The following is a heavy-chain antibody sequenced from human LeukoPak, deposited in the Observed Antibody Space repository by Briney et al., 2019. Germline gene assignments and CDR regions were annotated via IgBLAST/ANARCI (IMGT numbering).Heavy chain of an antibody. V-gene: IGHV3-11*01. CDR3: ARGSIGDDFWSGYFYYYMEV. Sequence: GGSLRLSCAASRFTFRDYYMSWIRQAPGKGLEWVSYISSSGSTILYADSVKGRFTISRDNAKNSLSLQINRLRAEDTGVYYCARGSIGDDFWSGYFYYYMEVSGKRKTVTVSS. CDR1: RFTFRDYY. J-gene: IGHJ6*03. CDR2: ISSSGSTI. D-gene: IGHD3-3*01.